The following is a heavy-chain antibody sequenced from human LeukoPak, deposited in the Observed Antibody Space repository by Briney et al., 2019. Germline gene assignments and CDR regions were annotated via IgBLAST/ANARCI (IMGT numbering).Heavy chain of an antibody. V-gene: IGHV3-21*01. D-gene: IGHD3-3*01. CDR1: GFTFSSYS. CDR3: ASLRGFGVVINNWFDP. CDR2: ISSSSSYI. J-gene: IGHJ5*02. Sequence: PGGSLRLSCAASGFTFSSYSMNWVRQAPGKGLEWVSSISSSSSYIYYADSVKGRFTISRDNAKNSLYLQMNSLRAEDTAVYYCASLRGFGVVINNWFDPWGQGTLVTVSS.